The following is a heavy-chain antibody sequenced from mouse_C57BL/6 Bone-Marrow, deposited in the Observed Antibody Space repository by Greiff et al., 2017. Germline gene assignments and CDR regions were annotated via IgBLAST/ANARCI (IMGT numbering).Heavy chain of an antibody. CDR1: GFTFSNYW. V-gene: IGHV6-3*01. Sequence: EVKVEESGGGLVQPGGSMKLSCVASGFTFSNYWMNWVRQSPEKGLEWVAQIRLKSDNYATHYAESVKGRFTISRDDSKSSVYLQMNNLRAEDTGIYYCTVYYGSRRDYWGQGTTLTVSS. D-gene: IGHD1-1*01. CDR3: TVYYGSRRDY. CDR2: IRLKSDNYAT. J-gene: IGHJ2*01.